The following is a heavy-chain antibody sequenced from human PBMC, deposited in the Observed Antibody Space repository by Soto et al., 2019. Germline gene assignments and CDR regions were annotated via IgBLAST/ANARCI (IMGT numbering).Heavy chain of an antibody. D-gene: IGHD3-16*01. Sequence: EMKLVESGGGPVKPGGSLRLSCEASGFTFSSQTMIWVRQAPGRGLEWVASISSANSYIYYGDSVKGRFTISRDNVKNSLYLQMNDLRAEDTAVYYCARGFGSYDWIDPWGQGALVTVSS. J-gene: IGHJ5*02. CDR3: ARGFGSYDWIDP. CDR1: GFTFSSQT. V-gene: IGHV3-21*06. CDR2: ISSANSYI.